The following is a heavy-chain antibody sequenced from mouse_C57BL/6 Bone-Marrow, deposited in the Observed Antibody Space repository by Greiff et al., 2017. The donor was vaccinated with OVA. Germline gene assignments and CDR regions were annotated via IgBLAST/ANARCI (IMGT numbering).Heavy chain of an antibody. J-gene: IGHJ4*01. Sequence: VQLQQPGTELVKPGASVKLSCKASGYTFTSYWMHWVKQRPGKGLEWIGNINPSNGGTNYNEKFKSKATLTVDKSSSTAYMQLSSLTSEDSAVYNCASPQQPKYAMDYWGQGTSVTVSS. CDR3: ASPQQPKYAMDY. CDR1: GYTFTSYW. CDR2: INPSNGGT. D-gene: IGHD3-1*01. V-gene: IGHV1-53*01.